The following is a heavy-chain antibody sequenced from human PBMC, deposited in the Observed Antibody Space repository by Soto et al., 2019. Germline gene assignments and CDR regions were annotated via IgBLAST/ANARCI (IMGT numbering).Heavy chain of an antibody. CDR1: GFTVSSNY. J-gene: IGHJ6*03. CDR3: ARDRHNWNDVEAFYMDV. Sequence: GGSLRLSCAASGFTVSSNYMSWVRQAPGKGLEWVSVIYSGGSTYYADSVKGRFTISRHNSKNTLYLQMNSLRVEDTAVYYCARDRHNWNDVEAFYMDVWGKGTTVTVSS. D-gene: IGHD1-1*01. CDR2: IYSGGST. V-gene: IGHV3-53*04.